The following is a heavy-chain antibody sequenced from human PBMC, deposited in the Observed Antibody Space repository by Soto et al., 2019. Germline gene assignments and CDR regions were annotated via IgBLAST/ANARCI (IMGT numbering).Heavy chain of an antibody. CDR1: GGSLTSYY. CDR3: ARDRKYYDFWSGYYQPSYGMDV. Sequence: PSETLSLTCTVSGGSLTSYYWSWIRQPPGKGLEWIGFIFYNGITNYNPSLRSRVTISLDMSKSQFSLRLTSVTAADTAVYYCARDRKYYDFWSGYYQPSYGMDVWGQGTTVTVSS. D-gene: IGHD3-3*01. J-gene: IGHJ6*02. V-gene: IGHV4-59*01. CDR2: IFYNGIT.